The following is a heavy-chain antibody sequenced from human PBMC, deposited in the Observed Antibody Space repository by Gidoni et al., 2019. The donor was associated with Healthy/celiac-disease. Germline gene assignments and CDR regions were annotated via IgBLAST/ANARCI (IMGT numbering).Heavy chain of an antibody. Sequence: VQLVESGGGVGQPGRHLRLSCAASGSTFSTYAMHWVRQAPGKGLEGVAVISYDGSNKYYADSVKGRFTISRDNSKNTLYLQINSVRAEETAVYYCARSGEPVVVTATLDYWGQGTLVTVSS. CDR1: GSTFSTYA. CDR3: ARSGEPVVVTATLDY. J-gene: IGHJ4*02. V-gene: IGHV3-30-3*01. CDR2: ISYDGSNK. D-gene: IGHD2-21*02.